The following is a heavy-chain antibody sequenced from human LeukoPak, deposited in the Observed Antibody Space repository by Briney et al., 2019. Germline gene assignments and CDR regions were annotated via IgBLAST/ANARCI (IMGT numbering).Heavy chain of an antibody. CDR3: AKDSMVRGVIIPS. Sequence: PGGSLRLSCTASGFTFSKYSMSWVRQAPGKGPEWVSAISVSGGNTYYVDSVKGRFTVSRDNSKNTLYLQMNSLRAEDTAVYYRAKDSMVRGVIIPSWGQGTLVTVSS. CDR2: ISVSGGNT. J-gene: IGHJ5*02. V-gene: IGHV3-23*01. CDR1: GFTFSKYS. D-gene: IGHD3-10*01.